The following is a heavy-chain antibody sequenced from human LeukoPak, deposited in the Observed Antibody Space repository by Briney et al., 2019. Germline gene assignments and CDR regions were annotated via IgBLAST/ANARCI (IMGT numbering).Heavy chain of an antibody. CDR3: ARDQVRGAYCSGGSCYSGEFDP. CDR2: ISSSSSNI. J-gene: IGHJ5*02. CDR1: GFTFRNYG. Sequence: GGSLRLSCAASGFTFRNYGMNWVRQAPGKGLEWASYISSSSSNIAYADSVKGRFTISRDNAKNTLYLQMNSLRAEDTAVYYCARDQVRGAYCSGGSCYSGEFDPWGQGTLVTVSS. V-gene: IGHV3-21*05. D-gene: IGHD2-15*01.